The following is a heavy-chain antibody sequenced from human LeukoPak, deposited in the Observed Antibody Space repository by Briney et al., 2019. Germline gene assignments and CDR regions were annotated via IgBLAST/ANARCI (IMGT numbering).Heavy chain of an antibody. V-gene: IGHV3-64D*09. J-gene: IGHJ6*02. CDR2: ISSNGGST. CDR3: VKGGTTVSDFYYGMDV. CDR1: GFTFSSYA. D-gene: IGHD4-11*01. Sequence: GGSLRLSCSASGFTFSSYAMLWVRQAPGKGLEYVSAISSNGGSTYYADSVKGRFTISRDNSKNTLYLQMSSLRAEDTAVYYCVKGGTTVSDFYYGMDVWGQGTTVTVSS.